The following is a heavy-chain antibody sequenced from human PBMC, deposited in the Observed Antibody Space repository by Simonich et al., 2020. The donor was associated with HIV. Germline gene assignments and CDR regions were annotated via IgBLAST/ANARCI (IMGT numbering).Heavy chain of an antibody. Sequence: QVQLQESGPGLVKPSGTLSLTCAVSGGSISSSNWWSWVRQPPGKGLEWIGEIYHSGSTKYNPSLKSRVAIAVDKSKNEFSLKLSSVTAADTAVYFCARRYSSSWDPRGAFDIWGQGTMVTVSS. J-gene: IGHJ3*02. V-gene: IGHV4-4*02. CDR3: ARRYSSSWDPRGAFDI. CDR1: GGSISSSNW. CDR2: IYHSGST. D-gene: IGHD6-13*01.